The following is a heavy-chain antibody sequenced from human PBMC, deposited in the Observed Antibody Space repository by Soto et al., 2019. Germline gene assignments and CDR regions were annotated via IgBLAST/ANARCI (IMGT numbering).Heavy chain of an antibody. CDR2: IWHDGNNK. Sequence: GGSLILSCAASGFTFSNYGMHWVRQAPGKGLEWVAIIWHDGNNKYYADSVRGRFIISRDNSKNRLYLQMNSLRAEDTAVYYCASDLVGTSDSYGLDVWGQGTPVTVSS. CDR1: GFTFSNYG. CDR3: ASDLVGTSDSYGLDV. D-gene: IGHD1-26*01. J-gene: IGHJ6*02. V-gene: IGHV3-33*01.